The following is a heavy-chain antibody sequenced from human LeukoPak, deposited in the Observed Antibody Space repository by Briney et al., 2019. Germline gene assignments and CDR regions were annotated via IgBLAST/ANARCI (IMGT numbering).Heavy chain of an antibody. CDR2: IYSGGST. J-gene: IGHJ4*02. CDR3: ARDPTQWLRYGYFDY. Sequence: GGSLRLSCAASGFTVSSNYMSWVRQAPGKGLEWVSVIYSGGSTYYADSVRGRFTISRDNAKNSLYLQMNSLRAEDTAVYYCARDPTQWLRYGYFDYWGQGTLVTVSS. D-gene: IGHD5-12*01. CDR1: GFTVSSNY. V-gene: IGHV3-66*01.